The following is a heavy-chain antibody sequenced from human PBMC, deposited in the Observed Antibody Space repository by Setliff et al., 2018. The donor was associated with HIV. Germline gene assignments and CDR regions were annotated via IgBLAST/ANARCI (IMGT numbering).Heavy chain of an antibody. CDR1: GGSFSNYY. D-gene: IGHD4-17*01. V-gene: IGHV4-34*01. Sequence: PSETLSLTCTVYGGSFSNYYTYWIRQPPGKGLEWIGELSPSGTTRSNPPLQSRVTIPLDTSNNQFSLKLTSVTAADTAMYYCASFFVTTVTNQDYWGQGTPVTVSS. CDR3: ASFFVTTVTNQDY. J-gene: IGHJ4*02. CDR2: LSPSGTT.